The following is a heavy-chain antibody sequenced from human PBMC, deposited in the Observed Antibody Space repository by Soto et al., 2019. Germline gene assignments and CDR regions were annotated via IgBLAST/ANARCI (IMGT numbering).Heavy chain of an antibody. CDR1: GFTFSNAW. CDR3: TTLGYCSSTSCYVSIDL. Sequence: EVQLVESGGGLVKPGGSLRLSCAASGFTFSNAWMNWVRQAPGKGLEWVGRIKSKTDGGTTDYAAPVKGRFTISRDDSKNTLYLQMNSVKTEDTAVYYCTTLGYCSSTSCYVSIDLWGRGTLVTVSS. V-gene: IGHV3-15*07. J-gene: IGHJ2*01. D-gene: IGHD2-2*01. CDR2: IKSKTDGGTT.